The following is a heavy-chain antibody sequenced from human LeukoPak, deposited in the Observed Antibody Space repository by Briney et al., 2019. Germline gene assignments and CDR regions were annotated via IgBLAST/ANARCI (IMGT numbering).Heavy chain of an antibody. D-gene: IGHD6-19*01. CDR3: VCGWYFDY. V-gene: IGHV3-23*01. CDR2: INDRGDTT. J-gene: IGHJ4*02. CDR1: GFTFSSYA. Sequence: PGGSLRLSCAGSGFTFSSYAMSWVRQAPGEGLEWVSTINDRGDTTYNADSVKGRFTISRDSSKNTLFLQMSSLRAEDTAVYYCVCGWYFDYWGQGTLVTVSS.